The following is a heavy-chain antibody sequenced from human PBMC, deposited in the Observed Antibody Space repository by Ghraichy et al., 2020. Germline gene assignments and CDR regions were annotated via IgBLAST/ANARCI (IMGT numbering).Heavy chain of an antibody. CDR1: GFTFTNYW. Sequence: GESLNISCAATGFTFTNYWMNWVRQAPGKGLEWVANIRGDGNGIKYLDSVRGRFTISRDDAKNSLYLQMIGLRDEDTALYYCAAYTIMGGGYWGQGTQVTVSS. CDR3: AAYTIMGGGY. CDR2: IRGDGNGI. D-gene: IGHD3-16*01. V-gene: IGHV3-7*03. J-gene: IGHJ4*02.